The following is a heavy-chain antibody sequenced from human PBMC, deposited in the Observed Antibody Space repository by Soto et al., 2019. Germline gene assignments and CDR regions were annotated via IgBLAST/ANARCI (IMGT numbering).Heavy chain of an antibody. J-gene: IGHJ1*01. V-gene: IGHV1-18*04. Sequence: XSGKVSCKASGYTFTSYGISWVRQAPGQGLEWMGWISAYNGNTNYAQKLQGRVTMTTDTSTSTAYMELRSLRSDDTAVYYCARWTDHDYGNPNAADWGQGTLVTVSS. CDR1: GYTFTSYG. CDR2: ISAYNGNT. CDR3: ARWTDHDYGNPNAAD. D-gene: IGHD4-17*01.